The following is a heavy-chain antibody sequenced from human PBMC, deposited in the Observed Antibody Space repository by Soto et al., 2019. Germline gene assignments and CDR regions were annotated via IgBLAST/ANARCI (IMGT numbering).Heavy chain of an antibody. D-gene: IGHD3-3*01. CDR2: ISYDGSNK. V-gene: IGHV3-30*18. Sequence: QVQLVESGGGVVQPGRSLRLSCAASGFTFSSYGMHWVRQAPGKGLEWVAVISYDGSNKYYADSVKGRFTISRDNSKNTLYLQMNSLRAEDTALYYCVKAMGRVYDFWSGYPLDFWGQGTLVTVSS. J-gene: IGHJ4*02. CDR3: VKAMGRVYDFWSGYPLDF. CDR1: GFTFSSYG.